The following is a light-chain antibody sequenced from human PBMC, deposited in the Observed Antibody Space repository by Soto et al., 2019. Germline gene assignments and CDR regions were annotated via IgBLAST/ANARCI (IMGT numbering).Light chain of an antibody. V-gene: IGKV3-15*01. Sequence: EIVMTQSPATLSVSPGERATLSCRASQSVSSNLAWYQQKPGQAPRLLIYGASTRATGIPARFSGSGSGTELPLTISSLQSEDFAVYYCQQYNNWPPAWTFGQGTKVDIK. J-gene: IGKJ1*01. CDR2: GAS. CDR1: QSVSSN. CDR3: QQYNNWPPAWT.